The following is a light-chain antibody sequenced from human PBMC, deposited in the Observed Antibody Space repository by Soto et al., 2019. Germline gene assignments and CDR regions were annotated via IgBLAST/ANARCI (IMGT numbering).Light chain of an antibody. CDR2: DAS. Sequence: NGLKQSPATLSLYTRERATLSCRASQSVSSYLAWYQQKPGQAPRLLIYDASSRATDIPDRFSGSGSATDFTLTISRLEPEDFAVYYCQQYGSSPTFGGGRRLEI. CDR1: QSVSSY. CDR3: QQYGSSPT. V-gene: IGKV3-20*01. J-gene: IGKJ5*01.